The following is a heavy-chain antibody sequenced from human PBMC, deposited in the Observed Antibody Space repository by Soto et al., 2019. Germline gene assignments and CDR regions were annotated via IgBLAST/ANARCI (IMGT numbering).Heavy chain of an antibody. CDR3: ASDYLF. CDR1: GYSFGDYA. V-gene: IGHV1-3*01. J-gene: IGHJ4*02. Sequence: QVQLVQSGAEVREPGASVRISCRTYGYSFGDYALPWVRQNPGRGLEWVGWINAGNGLRRYEEKVQGSVSLKIDTLVKTAYMDMSSLKSEDTDFYYCASDYLFWGKGTLFPVSS. CDR2: INAGNGLR.